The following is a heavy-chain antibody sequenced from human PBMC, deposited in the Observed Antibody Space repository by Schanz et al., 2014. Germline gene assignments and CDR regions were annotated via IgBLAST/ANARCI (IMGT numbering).Heavy chain of an antibody. CDR3: ARNSSSWYYLDS. Sequence: VQLVESGGGVVQPGRSLRLSCAASGFTISSSYMSWVRQAPGKGLEWVSLIYNGDTTHFADAVKGRFTISRDESTNTLYLHMEGLRAEDTAMYYCARNSSSWYYLDSWGQGTLVTVSS. J-gene: IGHJ4*02. CDR1: GFTISSSY. CDR2: IYNGDTT. V-gene: IGHV3-66*01. D-gene: IGHD6-13*01.